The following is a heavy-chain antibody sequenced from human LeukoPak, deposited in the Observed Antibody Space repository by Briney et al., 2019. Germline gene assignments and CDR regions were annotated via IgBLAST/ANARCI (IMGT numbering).Heavy chain of an antibody. CDR1: GGSISSSSYY. CDR3: ARYYVRGVPW. Sequence: PSETLSLTCTVSGGSISSSSYYWSWIRQPPGKGLEWIGEINHSGSTNYNPSLKSRVTISVDTSKNQFSLKLSSVTAADTAVYYCARYYVRGVPWWGQGTLVTVSS. J-gene: IGHJ4*02. CDR2: INHSGST. D-gene: IGHD3-10*02. V-gene: IGHV4-39*07.